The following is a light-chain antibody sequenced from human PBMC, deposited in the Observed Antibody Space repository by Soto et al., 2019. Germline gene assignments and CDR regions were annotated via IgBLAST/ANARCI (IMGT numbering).Light chain of an antibody. CDR3: QQYGTSPWT. J-gene: IGKJ1*01. Sequence: EIVLTQSPGTLSLSPGDRATLSCRASQSVRSSYLAWFQQKPGQAPRLLIYNASSRTTGIPDRFSGSGSGTDFTLTISRLEPEDFPVYYCQQYGTSPWTFGQGTKVEIK. CDR2: NAS. CDR1: QSVRSSY. V-gene: IGKV3-20*01.